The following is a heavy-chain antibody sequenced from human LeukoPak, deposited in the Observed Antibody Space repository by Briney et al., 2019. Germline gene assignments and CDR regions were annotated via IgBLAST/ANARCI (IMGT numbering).Heavy chain of an antibody. CDR3: ARGFRGVGAGSYYYYGMDV. Sequence: GGSLRLSCAASGFTFSGYPIHWVRQAPGKGLEWVAVISYDGSNKYYADSVKGRFTISRDNSKNTLYLQMNSLRAEDTAVYYCARGFRGVGAGSYYYYGMDVWGQGTTVTVSS. CDR2: ISYDGSNK. V-gene: IGHV3-30*14. J-gene: IGHJ6*02. D-gene: IGHD1-26*01. CDR1: GFTFSGYP.